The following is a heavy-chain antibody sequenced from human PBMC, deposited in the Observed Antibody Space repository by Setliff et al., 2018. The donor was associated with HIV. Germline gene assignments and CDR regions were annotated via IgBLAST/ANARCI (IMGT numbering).Heavy chain of an antibody. CDR3: ARGTKLVWGRWFDP. CDR2: LNDSGST. J-gene: IGHJ5*02. V-gene: IGHV4-38-2*02. D-gene: IGHD6-6*01. Sequence: SETLSLTCTVSGYSISSGYHWGWIRQAPGRGLEWIGELNDSGSTSYNPSLKSRVTISIDTSRNQFSLRLSSVTAADTAVYYCARGTKLVWGRWFDPWGQGTLVTVSS. CDR1: GYSISSGYH.